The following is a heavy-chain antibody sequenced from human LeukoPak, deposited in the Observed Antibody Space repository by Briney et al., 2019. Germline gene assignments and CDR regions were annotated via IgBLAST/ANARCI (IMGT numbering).Heavy chain of an antibody. CDR2: ISYDGSNK. D-gene: IGHD3-3*01. CDR1: GFTFSSYA. CDR3: ARDWTQYYDFWSAPEPYFDY. J-gene: IGHJ4*02. Sequence: GRSLRLSCAASGFTFSSYAMHWVRQAPGKGLEWVAVISYDGSNKYYADSVKGRLTISRDNSKNTLYLQMNSLRAEDTAVYYCARDWTQYYDFWSAPEPYFDYWGQGTLVTVSS. V-gene: IGHV3-30*04.